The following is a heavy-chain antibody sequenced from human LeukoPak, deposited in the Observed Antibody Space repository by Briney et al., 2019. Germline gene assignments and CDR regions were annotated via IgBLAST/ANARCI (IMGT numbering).Heavy chain of an antibody. CDR2: IYHSGST. CDR1: GGSISSSNW. Sequence: PSETLSLTCAVSGGSISSSNWWSWVRQPPGKGLEWIGEIYHSGSTNYNPSLKSRVTISVDKSKNQFSLKLSSVTAADTAVYYCARVGGSSSLHYYGMDVWGQGTTVTVSS. D-gene: IGHD6-6*01. J-gene: IGHJ6*02. CDR3: ARVGGSSSLHYYGMDV. V-gene: IGHV4-4*02.